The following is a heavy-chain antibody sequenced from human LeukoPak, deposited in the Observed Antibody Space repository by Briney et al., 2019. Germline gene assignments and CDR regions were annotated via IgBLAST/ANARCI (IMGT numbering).Heavy chain of an antibody. CDR3: ARGYSYGYY. J-gene: IGHJ4*02. CDR2: ISWNSGSI. Sequence: PGRSLRLSCAASGFTFDDYAMHWVRQAPGKGLEWVSGISWNSGSIGYADSVKGRFTISRDNAKNSLYLQMNSLRAEDTALYYCARGYSYGYYWGQGTLVTVSS. CDR1: GFTFDDYA. D-gene: IGHD5-18*01. V-gene: IGHV3-9*01.